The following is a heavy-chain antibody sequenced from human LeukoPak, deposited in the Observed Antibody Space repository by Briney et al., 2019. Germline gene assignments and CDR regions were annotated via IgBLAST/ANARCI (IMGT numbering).Heavy chain of an antibody. J-gene: IGHJ4*02. D-gene: IGHD3-22*01. V-gene: IGHV4-34*01. CDR3: ARGVVVVISPSVGYFFDY. CDR1: GGSFSGYY. CDR2: INHSGST. Sequence: PSETLSLTCAVYGGSFSGYYWTWIRQPPGKGLEWIGEINHSGSTNYNPSLKSRLTISVDTSKNQFSLKLSSVTAADTAVYYCARGVVVVISPSVGYFFDYWGQGTLVTVSS.